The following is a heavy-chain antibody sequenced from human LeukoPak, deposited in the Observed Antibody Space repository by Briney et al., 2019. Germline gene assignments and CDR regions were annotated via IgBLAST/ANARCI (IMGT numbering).Heavy chain of an antibody. Sequence: GGSLRLSCAASGFSFISYWMSWVRQAPGKGLEWVANIKEDGSEKNYVDSVKGRFTISRDNAKNSLYLQMNTLRAEDTAVYYCGRSGIVTTAVPFWGQGTLVTVSS. V-gene: IGHV3-7*01. D-gene: IGHD1-26*01. J-gene: IGHJ4*02. CDR2: IKEDGSEK. CDR3: GRSGIVTTAVPF. CDR1: GFSFISYW.